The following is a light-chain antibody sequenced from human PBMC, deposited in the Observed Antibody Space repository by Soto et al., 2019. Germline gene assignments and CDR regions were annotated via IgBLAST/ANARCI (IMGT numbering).Light chain of an antibody. CDR2: GAS. CDR1: QSVSSN. Sequence: EIVMTQSPATLSVSPGERATLSCRASQSVSSNLAWYQPNPGQVPRLLIYGASTRATGGPARFSGSGSGTECTHTISSLQSEDYAVHYCGQYNNWHPLTFGGGTKVEIK. CDR3: GQYNNWHPLT. V-gene: IGKV3-15*01. J-gene: IGKJ4*01.